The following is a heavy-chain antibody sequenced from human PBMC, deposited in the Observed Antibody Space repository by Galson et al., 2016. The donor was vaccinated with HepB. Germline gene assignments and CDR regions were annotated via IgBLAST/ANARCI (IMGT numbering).Heavy chain of an antibody. CDR2: ISYDGSNY. V-gene: IGHV3-30*18. CDR1: GFTFDIYG. J-gene: IGHJ4*02. CDR3: AKESSDCSGDVCYPGWLDD. Sequence: SLRLSCAASGFTFDIYGMHWVRQAPGKGLECVAAISYDGSNYYYADSVKGRFTISRDNSKNTLYLQMNSLRPEDTAVYYCAKESSDCSGDVCYPGWLDDWGQGTLVTVSS. D-gene: IGHD2-15*01.